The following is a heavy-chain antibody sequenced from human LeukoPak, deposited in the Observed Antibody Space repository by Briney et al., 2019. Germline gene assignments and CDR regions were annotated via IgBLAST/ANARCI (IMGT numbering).Heavy chain of an antibody. J-gene: IGHJ2*01. D-gene: IGHD2-2*02. CDR2: IYYSGTT. CDR3: ASNIPFDL. V-gene: IGHV4-31*03. Sequence: SQTQSLTCTVSDNSINSGGYYWSWIRQRPGRGLEWIGYIYYSGTTSYNPSLRSRVTISVDTSKNQFALKLFSVTAADTAVYYCASNIPFDLWGRGTLVTVSS. CDR1: DNSINSGGYY.